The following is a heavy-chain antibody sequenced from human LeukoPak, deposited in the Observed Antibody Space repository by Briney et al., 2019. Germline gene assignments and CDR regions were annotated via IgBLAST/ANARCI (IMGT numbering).Heavy chain of an antibody. J-gene: IGHJ4*02. V-gene: IGHV1-8*01. D-gene: IGHD3-10*01. CDR2: MNPNSGNT. Sequence: ASVKVSCKASGYTFTSYDINWVRQATGQGLEWMGWMNPNSGNTGYAQKFQGRVTMTRDTSTSTVYMELSSLRSEDTAVYYCARDIGEDDYWGQGTLVTVSS. CDR3: ARDIGEDDY. CDR1: GYTFTSYD.